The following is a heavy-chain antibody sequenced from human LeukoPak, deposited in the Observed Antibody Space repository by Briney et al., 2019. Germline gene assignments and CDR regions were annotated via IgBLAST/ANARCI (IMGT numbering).Heavy chain of an antibody. J-gene: IGHJ4*02. CDR1: GFTFSSYA. D-gene: IGHD5-12*01. CDR3: AKDIVATTDYFDY. V-gene: IGHV3-23*01. CDR2: ISGSGGST. Sequence: GGSLGLSCAASGFTFSSYAMSWVRQAPGKGLEWVSAISGSGGSTYYADSVKGRFTISRDNSKNTLYLQMNSLRAEDTAVYYCAKDIVATTDYFDYWGQGTLITVSS.